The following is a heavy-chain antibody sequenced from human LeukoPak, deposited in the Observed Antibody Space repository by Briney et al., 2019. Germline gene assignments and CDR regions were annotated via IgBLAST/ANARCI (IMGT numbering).Heavy chain of an antibody. CDR1: GYTFTCYY. D-gene: IGHD3-9*01. CDR2: INPNSGGT. CDR3: ARGYYDISTGPDAFDI. V-gene: IGHV1-2*04. J-gene: IGHJ3*02. Sequence: ASVKVSCKASGYTFTCYYMHWVRQAPGQGLEWMGWINPNSGGTNYAQKFQGWVTMTRDTSISTAYMELSRLRSDDTAVYYCARGYYDISTGPDAFDIWGQGTMVTVSS.